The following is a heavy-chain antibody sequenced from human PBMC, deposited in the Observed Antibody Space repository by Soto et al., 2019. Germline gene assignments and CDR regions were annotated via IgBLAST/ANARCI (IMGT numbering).Heavy chain of an antibody. CDR3: ARGHSTDCSNGVCSFFYNHEMDV. CDR1: GYSFTDYH. D-gene: IGHD2-8*01. J-gene: IGHJ6*02. CDR2: INPKSGRT. V-gene: IGHV1-2*04. Sequence: GVSVTVSCKASGYSFTDYHIQWVRQAPGQGLEWLGWINPKSGRTSTAHKFQGWVTMTRDRSISTVYMELTRLRSDYTAVYFCARGHSTDCSNGVCSFFYNHEMDVWGQGTTVTVSS.